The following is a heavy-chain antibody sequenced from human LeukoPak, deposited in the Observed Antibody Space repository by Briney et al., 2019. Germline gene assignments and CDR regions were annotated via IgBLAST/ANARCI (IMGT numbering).Heavy chain of an antibody. V-gene: IGHV3-23*01. J-gene: IGHJ1*01. Sequence: GGSQRLSCAASGFTFSNYAMTWVRQAPGKGLEWVSSISGSSDSTYYADSVKGRFTILRDNSKDTLYLQMNSLRAEDTAVYYCTKDRANDVLEYFQYWGQGTLVTVSS. CDR3: TKDRANDVLEYFQY. D-gene: IGHD2-8*01. CDR1: GFTFSNYA. CDR2: ISGSSDST.